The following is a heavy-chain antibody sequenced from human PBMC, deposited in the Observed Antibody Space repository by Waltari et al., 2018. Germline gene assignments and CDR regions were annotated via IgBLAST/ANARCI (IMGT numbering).Heavy chain of an antibody. D-gene: IGHD6-19*01. V-gene: IGHV4-34*01. CDR2: INHSGST. CDR1: GGSFRGYY. Sequence: QVQLQQWGAGLLKPSATLSLTCAVYGGSFRGYYWSWIRQPPGKGLEWIGEINHSGSTNYNPSLKSRVTISVDTSKNQFSLKLSSVTAADTAVYYCARGLSPPGYSSGWYYFDYWGQGTLVTVSS. CDR3: ARGLSPPGYSSGWYYFDY. J-gene: IGHJ4*02.